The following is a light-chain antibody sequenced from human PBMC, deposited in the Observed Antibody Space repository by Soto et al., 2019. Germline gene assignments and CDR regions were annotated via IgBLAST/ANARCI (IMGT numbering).Light chain of an antibody. J-gene: IGKJ4*01. CDR3: QQYAGWPLT. V-gene: IGKV3-15*01. Sequence: EVVMTQSPATVSVSPGERTSHSCRASQSIGTNLGWYQQKPGQAPRLLISKTSTRATGVPARFSGSGSGTEFTLTISSLQSEDIAVYYCQQYAGWPLTFGGGTKVDIK. CDR1: QSIGTN. CDR2: KTS.